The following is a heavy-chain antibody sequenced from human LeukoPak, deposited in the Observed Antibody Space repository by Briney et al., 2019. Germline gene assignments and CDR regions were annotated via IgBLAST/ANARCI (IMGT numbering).Heavy chain of an antibody. Sequence: PGGSLRLSCAASGFTFSSYSMNWVRQAPGKGLEWVSSISSSSSYIYYADSVKGRFTISRDNAKNSLYLQMNSLRAEDTAAYYCARGFYGDYASSLWGQGTLVTVSS. CDR3: ARGFYGDYASSL. CDR1: GFTFSSYS. J-gene: IGHJ4*02. CDR2: ISSSSSYI. D-gene: IGHD4-17*01. V-gene: IGHV3-21*01.